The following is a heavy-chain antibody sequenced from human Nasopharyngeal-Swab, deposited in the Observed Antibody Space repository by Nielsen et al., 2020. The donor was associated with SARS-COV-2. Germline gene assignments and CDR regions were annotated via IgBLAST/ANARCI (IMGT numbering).Heavy chain of an antibody. CDR2: ISPDGSQA. CDR3: ARERGGGYGDY. CDR1: GFTFSTSW. D-gene: IGHD5-12*01. V-gene: IGHV3-7*01. Sequence: GESLKISCAASGFTFSTSWMDWVRQAPGKGLEWVANISPDGSQAYYVDSVRGRFTISRDNAKNSLYPQMNSLTAEDTAVYYCARERGGGYGDYWGQGTLVTVSS. J-gene: IGHJ4*02.